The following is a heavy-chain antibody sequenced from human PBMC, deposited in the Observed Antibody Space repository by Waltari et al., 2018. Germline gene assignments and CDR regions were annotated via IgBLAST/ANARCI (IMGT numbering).Heavy chain of an antibody. Sequence: QVQLQQWGAGLLKPSETLSLTCAVYGGSFSGYYWSWIRQPPGKGREWIGEINHSGSTNYNPTLKSRVTISVDTSKNQFSLKLSSVTAADTAVYYCARGSRYYGSGSYYMDVWGKGTTVTVSS. D-gene: IGHD3-10*01. J-gene: IGHJ6*03. CDR2: INHSGST. CDR1: GGSFSGYY. V-gene: IGHV4-34*01. CDR3: ARGSRYYGSGSYYMDV.